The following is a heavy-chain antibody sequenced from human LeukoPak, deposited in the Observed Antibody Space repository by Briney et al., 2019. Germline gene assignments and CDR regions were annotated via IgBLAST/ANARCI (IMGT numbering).Heavy chain of an antibody. J-gene: IGHJ5*02. CDR2: IHHSGST. V-gene: IGHV4-38-2*01. D-gene: IGHD6-19*01. CDR3: ARGRVAGTNNWFDP. CDR1: GYSISSGYC. Sequence: KPSETLSLTCAVSGYSISSGYCWDWIRQPPGPGLEWIGSIHHSGSTYYNPSLKSRVTISVDTSKNQISLKLSSVTAADTAVYSCARGRVAGTNNWFDPWGQGTLVTVSS.